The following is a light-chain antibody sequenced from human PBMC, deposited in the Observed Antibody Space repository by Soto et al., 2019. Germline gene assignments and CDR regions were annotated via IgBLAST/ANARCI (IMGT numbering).Light chain of an antibody. V-gene: IGLV2-8*01. J-gene: IGLJ1*01. CDR1: SSDVGGYNY. Sequence: QSARNQPPSASGSPGQSVTISCTGTSSDVGGYNYVSWYQQHPGKAPKLMIYEVSKRPSGVPDRFSGSKSGNTASLTVSGLQAEDEADYYCSSYAGSRGVFGTGTKVTVL. CDR2: EVS. CDR3: SSYAGSRGV.